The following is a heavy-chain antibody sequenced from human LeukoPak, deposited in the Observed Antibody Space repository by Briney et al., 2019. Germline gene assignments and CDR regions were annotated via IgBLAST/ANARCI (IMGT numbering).Heavy chain of an antibody. Sequence: GGSLRLSCAASGFTFSSYGMHWVRQAPGKGLEWVAFIRYDGSNKYYADSVKGRFTISRDNSKNTLYLQMNSLRAEDTAVYYCAKGGDYRPYYMDVWGKGTTVTVSS. J-gene: IGHJ6*03. D-gene: IGHD4-17*01. V-gene: IGHV3-30*02. CDR1: GFTFSSYG. CDR3: AKGGDYRPYYMDV. CDR2: IRYDGSNK.